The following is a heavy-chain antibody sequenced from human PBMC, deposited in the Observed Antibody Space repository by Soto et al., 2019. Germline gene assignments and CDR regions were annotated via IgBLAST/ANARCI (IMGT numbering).Heavy chain of an antibody. V-gene: IGHV5-51*07. CDR3: ARRVTFYQPYDHGMDV. CDR1: GYSFTSYW. CDR2: IYPGDSDT. Sequence: EVQLVQSGAEVKKPGESLKISCKGSGYSFTSYWIGWVHQMPGKGLEWMGIIYPGDSDTRYSPSFQGQVTISADKSISTAYLQWSSLKASDTAMYYCARRVTFYQPYDHGMDVWGQGTTVTVSS. D-gene: IGHD2-2*01. J-gene: IGHJ6*02.